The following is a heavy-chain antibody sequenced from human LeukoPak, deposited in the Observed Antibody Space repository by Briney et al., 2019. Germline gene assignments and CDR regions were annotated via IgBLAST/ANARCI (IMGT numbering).Heavy chain of an antibody. J-gene: IGHJ3*02. CDR3: ARVGSGLRAFDI. V-gene: IGHV3-74*01. D-gene: IGHD3-10*01. CDR1: GFSLRSHL. Sequence: GGSLRLSCAASGFSLRSHLMHWVRQAPGKGLVWVSRINSGGSDTNYADSVKGRFTISRDNAKNTLYLQMHSLRVEDTAVYYCARVGSGLRAFDIWGQGTMVSVSS. CDR2: INSGGSDT.